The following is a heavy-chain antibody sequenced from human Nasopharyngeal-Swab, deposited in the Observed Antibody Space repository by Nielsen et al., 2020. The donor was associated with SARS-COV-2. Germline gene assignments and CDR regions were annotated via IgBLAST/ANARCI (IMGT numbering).Heavy chain of an antibody. V-gene: IGHV3-7*01. J-gene: IGHJ4*02. CDR1: GFTFSSYW. CDR2: IKQDGSEK. Sequence: GESLKISCASSGFTFSSYWMCWDRQAPGKGLEWVANIKQDGSEKYYVDSVKGRFTISRDNAKNSLYLQMNSLRAEDTAVYYCARERGNSLDYWGQGTLVTVSS. D-gene: IGHD4-23*01. CDR3: ARERGNSLDY.